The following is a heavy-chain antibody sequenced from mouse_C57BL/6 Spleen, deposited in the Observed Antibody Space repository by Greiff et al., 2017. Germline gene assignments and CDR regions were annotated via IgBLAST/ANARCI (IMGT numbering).Heavy chain of an antibody. CDR2: IDPSDSYT. CDR3: ARRYYGSQVYFDY. V-gene: IGHV1-69*01. D-gene: IGHD1-1*01. CDR1: GYTFTSYW. J-gene: IGHJ2*01. Sequence: QVQLQQPGAELVMPGASVKLSCKASGYTFTSYWMHWVKQRPGQGLEWIGEIDPSDSYTNYNQKFKGKSNLTVDKSSSTAYMQLSSLTSEDSAVYYCARRYYGSQVYFDYWGQGTTLTVSS.